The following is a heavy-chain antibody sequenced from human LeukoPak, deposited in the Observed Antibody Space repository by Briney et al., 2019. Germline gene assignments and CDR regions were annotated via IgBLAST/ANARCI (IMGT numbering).Heavy chain of an antibody. CDR3: AKDFNSGNYYTVDY. CDR1: GFTFSSFA. CDR2: ISISGNT. J-gene: IGHJ4*02. D-gene: IGHD1-26*01. V-gene: IGHV3-23*01. Sequence: GGSLRLSCAASGFTFSSFAMSWVRQAPGKGLEWVSAISISGNTFYADSVKGRFTISRDNSKNSLYLQMNSLRAEDTAVYYCAKDFNSGNYYTVDYWGQGTLVTVSS.